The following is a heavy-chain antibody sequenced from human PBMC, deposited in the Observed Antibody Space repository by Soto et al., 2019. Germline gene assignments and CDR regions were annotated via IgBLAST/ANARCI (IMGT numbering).Heavy chain of an antibody. CDR1: GFTFSSYG. V-gene: IGHV3-33*01. J-gene: IGHJ3*02. CDR2: IWYDGSNK. CDR3: ARDRTIVVVINDEDAFDI. Sequence: QVQLVESGGGVVQPGRSLRLSCAASGFTFSSYGMHWVRQAPGKGLEWVAVIWYDGSNKYYADSVKGRFTISRDNSKNTLYLQMNSLRAEDTAVYYCARDRTIVVVINDEDAFDIWGQGTMVTVSS. D-gene: IGHD3-22*01.